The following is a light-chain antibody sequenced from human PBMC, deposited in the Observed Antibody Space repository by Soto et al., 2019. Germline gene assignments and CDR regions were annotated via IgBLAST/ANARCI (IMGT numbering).Light chain of an antibody. Sequence: QSALTQPASVSGSPGQSISISCTGTSSDVGGYNYVAWYQQHPGTVPKVIIYDVSNRPSGVSNRFSGSKSGNTASLTISELQAEDEADYYCSSYTSNNTLVFGGGTKLTVL. CDR3: SSYTSNNTLV. V-gene: IGLV2-14*01. CDR1: SSDVGGYNY. CDR2: DVS. J-gene: IGLJ2*01.